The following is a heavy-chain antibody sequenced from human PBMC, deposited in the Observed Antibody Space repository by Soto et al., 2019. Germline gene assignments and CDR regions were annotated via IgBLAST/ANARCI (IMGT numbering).Heavy chain of an antibody. J-gene: IGHJ4*02. CDR1: GGTFSSYA. CDR2: IIPIFGTA. CDR3: ARVLSSGYYFDY. D-gene: IGHD3-22*01. Sequence: GASVKVSCKASGGTFSSYAISWVRQAPGQGLEWMGGIIPIFGTANYAQKFQGRVTITADESTSTAYMELSSLRSEDTAVYYCARVLSSGYYFDYWGQGTLVTVSS. V-gene: IGHV1-69*13.